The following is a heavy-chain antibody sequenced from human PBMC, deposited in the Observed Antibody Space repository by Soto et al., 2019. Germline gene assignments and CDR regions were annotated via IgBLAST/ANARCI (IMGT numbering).Heavy chain of an antibody. D-gene: IGHD1-26*01. Sequence: QVQLVESGGGVVQPGRSLRLSCAASGFTFSRNGMRWVRQAPGKGLEWVAVISYDGSVKFYADSVKGRFTISRDNSKNTLYLQMDSLRAEDTAMYYCSGEIATDYWGQGTLVTVSS. CDR3: SGEIATDY. CDR1: GFTFSRNG. CDR2: ISYDGSVK. V-gene: IGHV3-30*03. J-gene: IGHJ4*02.